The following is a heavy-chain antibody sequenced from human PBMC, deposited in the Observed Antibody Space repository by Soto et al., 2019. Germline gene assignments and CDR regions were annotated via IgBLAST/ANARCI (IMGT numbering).Heavy chain of an antibody. CDR1: GGSISSSLCH. V-gene: IGHV4-39*01. J-gene: IGHJ4*02. CDR2: IKYSGTT. CDR3: ARGWGRIFDY. Sequence: PSETLSLTCTVSGGSISSSLCHWGWIRQPPGKGLEWIASIKYSGTTFYNPSLKSRVTLSVDTSKNQFSLKLSSVTAADTAVYYCARGWGRIFDYWGQGTLVTVSS. D-gene: IGHD7-27*01.